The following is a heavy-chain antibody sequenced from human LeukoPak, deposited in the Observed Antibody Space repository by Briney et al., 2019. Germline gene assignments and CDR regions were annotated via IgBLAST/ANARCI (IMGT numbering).Heavy chain of an antibody. J-gene: IGHJ4*02. CDR1: GYTFTGYY. CDR2: INPNSGGT. V-gene: IGHV1-2*02. CDR3: ARVYYYGSGSPDY. Sequence: ASVKVSCKASGYTFTGYYMHWVRQAPGQGREWMGWINPNSGGTNYAQKFQGRVTMTRDTSISTAYMELSRLRSDDTVVYYCARVYYYGSGSPDYWGREPWSPSPQ. D-gene: IGHD3-10*01.